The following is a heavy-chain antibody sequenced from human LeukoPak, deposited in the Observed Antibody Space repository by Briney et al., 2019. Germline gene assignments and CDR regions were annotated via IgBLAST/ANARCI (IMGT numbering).Heavy chain of an antibody. CDR2: INPNSGDT. Sequence: ASVKVSCKASGYTFTGYYMHWVRQAPGQGLEWMGWINPNSGDTNYAQKFQGRVTMTRDTSISTAYMELSRLRSDDTAVYYCARDLEQWLDGGDAFDIWGQGTMVTVSS. CDR3: ARDLEQWLDGGDAFDI. V-gene: IGHV1-2*02. D-gene: IGHD6-19*01. J-gene: IGHJ3*02. CDR1: GYTFTGYY.